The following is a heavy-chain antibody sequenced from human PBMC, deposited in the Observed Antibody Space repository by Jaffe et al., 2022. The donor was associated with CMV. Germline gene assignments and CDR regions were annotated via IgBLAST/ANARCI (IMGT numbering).Heavy chain of an antibody. CDR1: GFIFSNYA. Sequence: EVQLLESGGGLVQPGGSLRLSCAASGFIFSNYAMSWVRQAPGKGLEWVSVISGGGEFTHYVDSVKGRFTISRDNSKHTLHVQMNSLRAEDTAVYYCAKALESGVPTARSFDYWGQGTLVTVSS. CDR3: AKALESGVPTARSFDY. D-gene: IGHD2-2*01. CDR2: ISGGGEFT. J-gene: IGHJ4*02. V-gene: IGHV3-23*01.